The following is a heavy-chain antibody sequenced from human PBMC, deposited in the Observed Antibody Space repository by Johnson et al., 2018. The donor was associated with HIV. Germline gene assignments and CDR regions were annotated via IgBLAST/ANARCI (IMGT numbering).Heavy chain of an antibody. CDR3: ARGGLGDYVVAFDI. Sequence: VQLVESGGGLVQPGGSLRLSCAASGFTFSSYGMHWVRQAPGKGLEWVAVISYAGSNKYYADSVKGRFTISRDNSKNTLYLQMNSLRAEDTAVYYCARGGLGDYVVAFDIWGQGTMVTVSS. CDR1: GFTFSSYG. CDR2: ISYAGSNK. D-gene: IGHD4-17*01. J-gene: IGHJ3*02. V-gene: IGHV3-30*03.